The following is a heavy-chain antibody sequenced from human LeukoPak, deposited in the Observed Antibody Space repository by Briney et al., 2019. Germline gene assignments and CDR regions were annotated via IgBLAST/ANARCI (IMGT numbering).Heavy chain of an antibody. CDR1: GFTFSSYS. Sequence: GGSLRLSCAAPGFTFSSYSMNWVRQAPGKGLEWVSSISSSSSYIYYADSVKGRFTISRDNAKNSLYLQMNSLRAEDTAVYYCARGGLHYDILTGYYNWGQGTLVTVSS. J-gene: IGHJ4*02. D-gene: IGHD3-9*01. CDR3: ARGGLHYDILTGYYN. CDR2: ISSSSSYI. V-gene: IGHV3-21*01.